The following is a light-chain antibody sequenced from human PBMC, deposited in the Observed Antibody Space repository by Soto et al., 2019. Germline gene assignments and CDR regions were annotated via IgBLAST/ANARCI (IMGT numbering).Light chain of an antibody. V-gene: IGLV1-44*01. CDR1: SSNIGGNT. CDR3: AAWDDSLKVV. Sequence: QPVLTQPPSASGAPGQGVTISCSGSSSNIGGNTVNWYQQLPGTAPKLLIYSNNQRPSGVPDRFSGSKSGTSASLAISGLQSEDEADYYCAAWDDSLKVVFGGGTKVTVL. J-gene: IGLJ2*01. CDR2: SNN.